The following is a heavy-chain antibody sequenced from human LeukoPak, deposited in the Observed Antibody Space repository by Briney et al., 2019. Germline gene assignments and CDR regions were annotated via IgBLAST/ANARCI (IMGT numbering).Heavy chain of an antibody. CDR1: GGSISSYY. CDR2: IYYSGST. V-gene: IGHV4-59*01. J-gene: IGHJ4*02. D-gene: IGHD2-2*01. CDR3: ARVNRGYCSSTSCRGVFDY. Sequence: SETLSLTCTVSGGSISSYYWSWVRQPPGKGLEWIGDIYYSGSTNYNPSLKRRVTISVETSKNQFPRKQRSVTAPDTAVYYCARVNRGYCSSTSCRGVFDYWGQGTLVTVSS.